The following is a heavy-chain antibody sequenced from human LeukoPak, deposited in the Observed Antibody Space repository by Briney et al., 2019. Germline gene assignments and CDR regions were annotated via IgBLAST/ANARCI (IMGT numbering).Heavy chain of an antibody. CDR2: IYSGGST. CDR3: ARPLITGPCFDY. J-gene: IGHJ4*02. D-gene: IGHD1-20*01. V-gene: IGHV3-53*01. CDR1: GFTVSSNY. Sequence: GGSLRLSCAASGFTVSSNYMSWVRHAPGKGREWVSVIYSGGSTYYADSVKGRFTISRDNFKNTLYLQMNSLRAEDTAVYYCARPLITGPCFDYWGQGTLVTVSS.